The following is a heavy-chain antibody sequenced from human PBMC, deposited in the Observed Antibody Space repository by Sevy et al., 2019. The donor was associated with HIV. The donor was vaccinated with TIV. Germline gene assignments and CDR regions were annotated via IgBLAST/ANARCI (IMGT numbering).Heavy chain of an antibody. D-gene: IGHD3-22*01. CDR1: GFSFDSYG. Sequence: GGSLRLSCAVSGFSFDSYGMTWVRQAPGKGLEWVSGISGSGTRTYYADSVKGRFSISRDNSKNTLYLQMNSLRAEDTAVYYCARDGEAYYDSSGYYSAIFDYWGQGTLVTVSS. CDR3: ARDGEAYYDSSGYYSAIFDY. CDR2: ISGSGTRT. J-gene: IGHJ4*02. V-gene: IGHV3-23*01.